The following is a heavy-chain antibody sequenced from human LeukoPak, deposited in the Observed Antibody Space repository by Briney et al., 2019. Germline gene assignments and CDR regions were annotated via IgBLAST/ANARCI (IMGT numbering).Heavy chain of an antibody. D-gene: IGHD3-22*01. CDR1: GGSISSSSYY. CDR3: ARDSDYYDSSGYHVGY. CDR2: IYYSGST. Sequence: SETLSLTCTVSGGSISSSSYYWGWIRQPPGKGLEWIGSIYYSGSTYYNPSLKSRVTISVDTSKNQFSLKLSSVTAADTAVYYCARDSDYYDSSGYHVGYWGQGTLVTVSS. J-gene: IGHJ4*02. V-gene: IGHV4-39*07.